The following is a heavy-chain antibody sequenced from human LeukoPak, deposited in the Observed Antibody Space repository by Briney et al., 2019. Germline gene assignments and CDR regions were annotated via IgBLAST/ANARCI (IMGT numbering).Heavy chain of an antibody. CDR1: GFTFSRYA. CDR3: AKGLRAHGFDL. Sequence: GGSLRLSCAASGFTFSRYAMSWVRQAPGKGLEWVSAISGSGDSTYFADSVKGRFTISRDNSKNTLYLQMNSLRVEDTAVYYCAKGLRAHGFDLWGQGTLVAVSS. CDR2: ISGSGDST. D-gene: IGHD5-12*01. V-gene: IGHV3-23*01. J-gene: IGHJ5*02.